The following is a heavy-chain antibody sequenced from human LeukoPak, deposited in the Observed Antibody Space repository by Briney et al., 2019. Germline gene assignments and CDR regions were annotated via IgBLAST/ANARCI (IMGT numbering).Heavy chain of an antibody. CDR3: ARQKVPIFGVVPDAFDI. J-gene: IGHJ3*02. V-gene: IGHV4-38-2*01. Sequence: SETLSLTCAVSGYSISSGYYWGWIRQPPGKGLDWIGSIYHSGSTYYNPSLKSRVTISVDTSKNQFSLKLSSVTAADTAVYYCARQKVPIFGVVPDAFDIWGQGTMVTVSS. CDR2: IYHSGST. D-gene: IGHD3-3*01. CDR1: GYSISSGYY.